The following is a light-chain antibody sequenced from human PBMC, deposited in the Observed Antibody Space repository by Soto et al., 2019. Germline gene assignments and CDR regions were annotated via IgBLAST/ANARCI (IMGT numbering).Light chain of an antibody. Sequence: VLTQSPGTLSLSPGERATLSCRASQSVSNNLAWYRQKPVQAPRLLFYDASYRATGIPARFSGSGSGTDFTLTISSLEPEDFAIYYCQQRSIWITFGQGTRLEIK. CDR2: DAS. CDR1: QSVSNN. CDR3: QQRSIWIT. J-gene: IGKJ5*01. V-gene: IGKV3-11*01.